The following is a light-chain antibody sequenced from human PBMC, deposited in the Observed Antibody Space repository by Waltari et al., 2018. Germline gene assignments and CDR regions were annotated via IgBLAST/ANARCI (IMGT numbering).Light chain of an antibody. CDR2: KTS. CDR1: QSVNNV. V-gene: IGKV1-5*03. CDR3: LQYNGSPWT. J-gene: IGKJ1*01. Sequence: DIKMTQSPSSLSPSVGDTVPIACRARQSVNNVLAWYQRKPGKAPNLLIYKTSSLKSGVPSRFSGIGSGTDFTLTISSLQPEDFATYYCLQYNGSPWTCGRGTKVEIK.